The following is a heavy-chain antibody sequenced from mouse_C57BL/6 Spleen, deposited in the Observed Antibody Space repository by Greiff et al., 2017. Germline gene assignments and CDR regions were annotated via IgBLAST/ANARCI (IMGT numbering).Heavy chain of an antibody. CDR1: GYTFTSYW. CDR2: IYPGSGST. J-gene: IGHJ1*03. D-gene: IGHD2-1*01. V-gene: IGHV1-55*01. CDR3: ARFRYYGNWYFDV. Sequence: QVHVKQPGAELVKPGASVKMSCKASGYTFTSYWITWVKQRPGQGLEWIGDIYPGSGSTNYNEKFKSKATLTVDTSSSTAYMQLSSLTSEDSAVYYCARFRYYGNWYFDVWGTGTTVTVSS.